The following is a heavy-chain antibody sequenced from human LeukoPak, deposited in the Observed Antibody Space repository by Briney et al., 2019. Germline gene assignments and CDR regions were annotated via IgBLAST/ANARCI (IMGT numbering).Heavy chain of an antibody. CDR1: GFTFSSYS. CDR3: ARIDYYYYMDV. J-gene: IGHJ6*03. CDR2: ISTSSSYI. V-gene: IGHV3-21*01. Sequence: PGGSLRLSCAASGFTFSSYSMNWVRQAPGKGLEWVSSISTSSSYIKYADSVKGRFTISRDNAKNSLYLQMNSLRAEDTAVYYCARIDYYYYMDVWGKGTTVTISS.